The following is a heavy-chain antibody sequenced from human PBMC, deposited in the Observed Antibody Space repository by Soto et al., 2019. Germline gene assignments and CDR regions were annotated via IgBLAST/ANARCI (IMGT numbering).Heavy chain of an antibody. Sequence: PGGSLRLSCAASGFSFNNYLMHWVRQSPGKGLVWVSRINSDGTLTNYADSVKGRFTISRDNAKNTLRLQMNSLRAEDTAVYYCARGISGAYDSTYDWWGQGTLVTVSS. D-gene: IGHD5-12*01. J-gene: IGHJ4*02. CDR1: GFSFNNYL. V-gene: IGHV3-74*01. CDR2: INSDGTLT. CDR3: ARGISGAYDSTYDW.